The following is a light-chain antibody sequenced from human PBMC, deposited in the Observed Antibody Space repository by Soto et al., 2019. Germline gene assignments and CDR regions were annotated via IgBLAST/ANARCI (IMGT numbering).Light chain of an antibody. CDR3: SSYAGSNLYV. Sequence: QSALTQPPSASWSPGQSVTISCTGTSRDVGGYNYVSWYQQHPGKAPKLMIYKVSKRPSGVPDRFSGSKSGNTASLTVSGLQAEDEADYYCSSYAGSNLYVFGTGTKLTVL. CDR2: KVS. V-gene: IGLV2-8*01. CDR1: SRDVGGYNY. J-gene: IGLJ1*01.